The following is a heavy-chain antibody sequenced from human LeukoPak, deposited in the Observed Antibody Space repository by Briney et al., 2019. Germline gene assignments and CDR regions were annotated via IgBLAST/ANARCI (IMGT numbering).Heavy chain of an antibody. J-gene: IGHJ4*02. D-gene: IGHD4-17*01. V-gene: IGHV3-73*01. Sequence: PGGSLRLSCAASGFTFSNAWMSWVRQASGKGLEWVGRIRSKTHSYATAYAASLKGRFTISRDDSKNTAYLQMTSLKTEDTALYYCTIPAGAMTTVTTGDYWGQGTLVTVSS. CDR1: GFTFSNAW. CDR2: IRSKTHSYAT. CDR3: TIPAGAMTTVTTGDY.